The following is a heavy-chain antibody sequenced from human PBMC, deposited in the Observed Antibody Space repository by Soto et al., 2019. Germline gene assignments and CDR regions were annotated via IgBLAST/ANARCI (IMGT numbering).Heavy chain of an antibody. D-gene: IGHD3-16*01. CDR2: IYSGGST. V-gene: IGHV3-66*01. CDR1: GFTVSTNY. Sequence: EEQLVKSGGDLVQPGGSLRLSCAASGFTVSTNYMSWVRQAPGKGLEWVSLIYSGGSTYYADSVKGRYTISRDSSKNTLYLQMNSLRAEDTAMYYCAAYSPKGYWGQGTLVTVSS. J-gene: IGHJ4*02. CDR3: AAYSPKGY.